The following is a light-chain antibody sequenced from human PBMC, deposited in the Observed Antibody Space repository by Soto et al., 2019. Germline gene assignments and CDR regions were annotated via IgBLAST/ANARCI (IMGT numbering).Light chain of an antibody. Sequence: QSVLTQPASVSGCPGQSITISCTGTSSNVGSYKLVSWYQQHPGKAPKLMIFEVNKRPSGVSNLFSGSKSGNTASLTISGLKVKDEAYYYCCSSGGSPTYVFGTGTKVTVL. CDR1: SSNVGSYKL. CDR2: EVN. J-gene: IGLJ1*01. CDR3: CSSGGSPTYV. V-gene: IGLV2-23*02.